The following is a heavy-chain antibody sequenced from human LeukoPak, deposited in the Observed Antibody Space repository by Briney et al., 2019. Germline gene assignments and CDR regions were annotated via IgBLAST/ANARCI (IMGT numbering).Heavy chain of an antibody. CDR3: ARGSSYDYVWGSYRSYYFDY. CDR2: INPSGGST. D-gene: IGHD3-16*02. CDR1: GYTFTSYY. J-gene: IGHJ4*02. Sequence: ASVKVSCKASGYTFTSYYMHWVRQAPGQGLEWMGIINPSGGSTSYAQKFQGRVTITRDTSASTAYMELSSLRSEDMAVYYCARGSSYDYVWGSYRSYYFDYWGQGTLVTVSS. V-gene: IGHV1-46*01.